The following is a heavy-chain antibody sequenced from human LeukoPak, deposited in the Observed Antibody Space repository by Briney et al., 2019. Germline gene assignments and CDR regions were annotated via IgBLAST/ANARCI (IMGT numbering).Heavy chain of an antibody. D-gene: IGHD4-17*01. Sequence: GGSLRLSCAASGFTMSNSAMSWVRQAPGKGLEWVSAINGGNSDTNYAESVKGRFTISRDNSQNTLYLQMNSLRPEDTAVYYCAKGGASVTRYVDYWGQGTLVTVSS. CDR3: AKGGASVTRYVDY. J-gene: IGHJ4*02. CDR2: INGGNSDT. CDR1: GFTMSNSA. V-gene: IGHV3-23*01.